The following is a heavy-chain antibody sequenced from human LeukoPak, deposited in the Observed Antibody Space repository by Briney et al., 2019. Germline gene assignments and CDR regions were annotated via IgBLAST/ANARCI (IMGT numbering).Heavy chain of an antibody. CDR2: ITGSDGGT. J-gene: IGHJ4*02. V-gene: IGHV3-23*01. CDR1: GFTFTSYA. CDR3: AKVSSSGWLFDY. D-gene: IGHD6-19*01. Sequence: GGSLRLSCAASGFTFTSYAMSWVRQAPGKGLVWVSGITGSDGGTYYAESVKGRFTISRDNSKNTLYLQMSSLRAEDTAVYYCAKVSSSGWLFDYWGQGTLVTVSS.